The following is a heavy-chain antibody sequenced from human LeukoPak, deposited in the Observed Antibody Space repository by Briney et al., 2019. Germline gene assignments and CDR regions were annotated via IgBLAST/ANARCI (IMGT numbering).Heavy chain of an antibody. CDR1: GGSISSYY. CDR3: ATLAAAGDFDY. CDR2: IYYSGST. V-gene: IGHV4-59*08. J-gene: IGHJ4*02. D-gene: IGHD6-13*01. Sequence: SEALSLTCTVSGGSISSYYWSWIRQPPGKGLEWIGYIYYSGSTNYNPSLKSRVTISVDTSKNQFSLKLSSVTAADTAVYYCATLAAAGDFDYWGQGTLVTVSS.